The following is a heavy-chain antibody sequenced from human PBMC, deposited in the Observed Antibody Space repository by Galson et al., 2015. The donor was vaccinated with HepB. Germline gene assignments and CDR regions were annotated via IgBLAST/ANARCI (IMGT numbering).Heavy chain of an antibody. CDR2: ISGSGGST. V-gene: IGHV3-23*01. D-gene: IGHD3-3*01. J-gene: IGHJ4*02. CDR1: GFTFSSYA. Sequence: SLRLSCAASGFTFSSYAMSWVRQAPGKGLEWVSAISGSGGSTYYADSVKGRFTISRDNSKNTLYLQMNSLRAEDTAVYYCARQSPPGFLEWLGYYFDYWGQGTLVTVSS. CDR3: ARQSPPGFLEWLGYYFDY.